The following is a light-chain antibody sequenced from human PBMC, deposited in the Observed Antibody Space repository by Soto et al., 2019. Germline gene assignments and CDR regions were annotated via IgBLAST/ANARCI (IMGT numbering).Light chain of an antibody. CDR3: QQSYSTLFT. V-gene: IGKV1-39*01. CDR2: DAS. J-gene: IGKJ3*01. CDR1: QSVSSS. Sequence: DIQMTQSPSTLSASAGERVTLTCMSSQSVSSSLAWYQQKPGKAPRLLIYDASSLESRAPSRCSGSGSGTDLLPTISSLQPEDFATYYCQQSYSTLFTFGPGTKVDIK.